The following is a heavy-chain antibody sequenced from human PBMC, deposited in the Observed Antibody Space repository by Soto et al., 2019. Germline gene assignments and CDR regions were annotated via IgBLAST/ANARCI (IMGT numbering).Heavy chain of an antibody. CDR1: GFTFSDYD. V-gene: IGHV3-48*02. CDR2: ISSGSGTI. CDR3: ARPEKTTACYYYGMDV. D-gene: IGHD4-4*01. J-gene: IGHJ6*02. Sequence: EVQLVESGGGLVQPGGSLRLSCAASGFTFSDYDMNWVRQAPGKGLEWVSYISSGSGTIYYADSVKGRFTISRDNAENSLYLQMNSLRDEDTAVYYCARPEKTTACYYYGMDVWGQGTTVTVSS.